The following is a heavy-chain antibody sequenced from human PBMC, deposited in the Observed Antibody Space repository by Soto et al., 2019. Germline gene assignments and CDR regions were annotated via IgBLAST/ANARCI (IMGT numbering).Heavy chain of an antibody. CDR3: AREYCSGGSCYGMDV. V-gene: IGHV3-23*01. CDR2: ISGSGGSSGGSGGST. D-gene: IGHD2-15*01. CDR1: GFTFTTYA. J-gene: IGHJ6*02. Sequence: GGSLRLSCAASGFTFTTYAMSWVRQAPGKGLEWVSGISGSGGSSGGSGGSTYYAGSVKGRFTISRDNSKNTLYLQMNSLRAEDTAVYYCAREYCSGGSCYGMDVWGQGTTVTVSS.